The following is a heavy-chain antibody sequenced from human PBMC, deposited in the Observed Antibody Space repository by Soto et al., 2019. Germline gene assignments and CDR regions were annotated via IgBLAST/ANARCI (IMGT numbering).Heavy chain of an antibody. D-gene: IGHD3-22*01. CDR1: GFTFSSYW. CDR3: ARASWYYDSSGLFQH. J-gene: IGHJ1*01. CDR2: INSDGSST. V-gene: IGHV3-74*01. Sequence: PVGSLRLSCAASGFTFSSYWMHWVRQAPGKGLVWVSRINSDGSSTSYADSVKGRFTISRDNAKNTLYLQMNSLRAEDTAVYYCARASWYYDSSGLFQHWGQGTLVTVYS.